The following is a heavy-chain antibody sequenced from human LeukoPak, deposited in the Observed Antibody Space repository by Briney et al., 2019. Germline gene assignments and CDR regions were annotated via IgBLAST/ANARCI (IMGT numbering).Heavy chain of an antibody. CDR3: AKDGGRWLQPYYFDY. V-gene: IGHV3-9*01. CDR2: ISWNSGSI. D-gene: IGHD5-24*01. Sequence: GGSLRLSCAAPGFTFDDYAMHWVRQAPGKGLEWVSGISWNSGSIGYADSVKGRFTISRDNAKNSLYLQMNSLRAEDTALYYCAKDGGRWLQPYYFDYWGQGTLVTVSS. J-gene: IGHJ4*02. CDR1: GFTFDDYA.